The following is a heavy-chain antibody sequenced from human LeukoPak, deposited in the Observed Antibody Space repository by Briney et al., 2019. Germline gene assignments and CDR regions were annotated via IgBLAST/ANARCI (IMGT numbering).Heavy chain of an antibody. Sequence: ASVKVSCKASGYTFTSYYMHWVRQAPGQGLEWMGIINPSGGSASYAQKFQGRVTMTRDMSTSTVYMELSSLRSEDTAVYYCARDYYDSSGYIRNWFDPWGQGTLVTVSS. CDR2: INPSGGSA. D-gene: IGHD3-22*01. CDR1: GYTFTSYY. V-gene: IGHV1-46*01. CDR3: ARDYYDSSGYIRNWFDP. J-gene: IGHJ5*02.